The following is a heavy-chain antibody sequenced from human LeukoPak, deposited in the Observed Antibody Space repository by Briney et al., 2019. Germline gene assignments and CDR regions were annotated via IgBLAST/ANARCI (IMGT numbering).Heavy chain of an antibody. D-gene: IGHD3-10*01. Sequence: ASVKVSCKASGYTFTGYYMHWVRQAPGQGLEWMGWINPNSGGTNYAQKFQGRVTMTRDTSISTAYMELSRLRSDDTAVYYCARDELWFGEYPPYFDYWGQGTLVTVSS. CDR1: GYTFTGYY. CDR2: INPNSGGT. V-gene: IGHV1-2*02. CDR3: ARDELWFGEYPPYFDY. J-gene: IGHJ4*02.